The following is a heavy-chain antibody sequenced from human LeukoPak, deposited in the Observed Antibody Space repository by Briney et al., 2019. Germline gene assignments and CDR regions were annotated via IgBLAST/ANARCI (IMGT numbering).Heavy chain of an antibody. Sequence: GGSLRLSCAASGFTFCRYWMSWVRQAPGKGLEWVANIKQDGSEKYYVDSVKGRFTISRDDAKNSLYLQMNSLRAEDTAVYYCARVPYCSSTSCYAIFDYWGQGALVTVS. CDR3: ARVPYCSSTSCYAIFDY. J-gene: IGHJ4*02. D-gene: IGHD2-2*01. V-gene: IGHV3-7*05. CDR1: GFTFCRYW. CDR2: IKQDGSEK.